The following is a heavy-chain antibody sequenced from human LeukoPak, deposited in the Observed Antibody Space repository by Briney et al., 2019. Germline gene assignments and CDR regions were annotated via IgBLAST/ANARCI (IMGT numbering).Heavy chain of an antibody. J-gene: IGHJ3*02. V-gene: IGHV3-30*02. CDR2: IWYGGSNK. D-gene: IGHD1-14*01. CDR3: AKDDRGAFDI. Sequence: GGSLRLSCAASGFTFSSYGMHWVRQAPGKGLEWVAVIWYGGSNKYYADSVKGRFTISRDNSKNTLYLQMNSLRAEDTAVYYCAKDDRGAFDIWGQGTMVTVSS. CDR1: GFTFSSYG.